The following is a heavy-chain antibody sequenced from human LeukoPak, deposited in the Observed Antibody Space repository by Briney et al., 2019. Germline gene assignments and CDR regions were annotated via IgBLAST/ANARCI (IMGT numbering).Heavy chain of an antibody. J-gene: IGHJ3*01. V-gene: IGHV3-64D*09. Sequence: GGSLRLSCLASGFSFTSHMHWVRQAPGKGLEYVSSININGGSTYYADSVKGRFTISRDNSKNTLYLQMSSLRADDTAVYFCAKVTYNYDNLGALDLWGQGTMVTVSS. CDR3: AKVTYNYDNLGALDL. CDR1: GFSFTSH. CDR2: ININGGST. D-gene: IGHD3-22*01.